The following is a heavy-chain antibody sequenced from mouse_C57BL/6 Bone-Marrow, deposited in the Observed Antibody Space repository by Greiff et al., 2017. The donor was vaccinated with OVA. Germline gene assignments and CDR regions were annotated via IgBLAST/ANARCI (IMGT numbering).Heavy chain of an antibody. CDR3: SRSGCGGFAY. CDR1: GYTFTSYS. V-gene: IGHV1S81*02. J-gene: IGHJ3*01. CDR2: FNPGNGGT. Sequence: QVQLQQPGAELVKPGASVKLSCKSSGYTFTSYSMSWVKQRPGQGLEWIGWFNPGNGGTNFNEKFKSKATLTADKSSNTAYMQLSSLTAEDSAVYYCSRSGCGGFAYWGQGTLVTVSA. D-gene: IGHD3-1*01.